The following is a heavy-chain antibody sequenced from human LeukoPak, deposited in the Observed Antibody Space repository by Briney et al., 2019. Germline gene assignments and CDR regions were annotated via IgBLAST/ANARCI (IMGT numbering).Heavy chain of an antibody. J-gene: IGHJ4*02. CDR3: AGDRGSATDY. CDR2: INPNSGDA. CDR1: GYTFTGYF. Sequence: ASVKVSCKASGYTFTGYFMHWVRQAPGQGLEWMGWINPNSGDANYAQKFQGRVTMTRDTSISTAYMELSRLRSDDTAVYYCAGDRGSATDYWGQGTLVTVSS. D-gene: IGHD6-25*01. V-gene: IGHV1-2*02.